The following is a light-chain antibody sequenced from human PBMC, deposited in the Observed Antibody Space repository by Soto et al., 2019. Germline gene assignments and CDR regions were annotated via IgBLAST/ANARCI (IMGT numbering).Light chain of an antibody. J-gene: IGKJ2*01. Sequence: EIVMTQSPGALSVSPGERVTFSCRASERVGNNLAWYQQRPCQTPSLLIYGASIRAPGVPARFSGSGSGTEFTLTISSLQSEDFAVYYCHQYNNWPRAFGQGTKLDLK. CDR1: ERVGNN. CDR2: GAS. CDR3: HQYNNWPRA. V-gene: IGKV3-15*01.